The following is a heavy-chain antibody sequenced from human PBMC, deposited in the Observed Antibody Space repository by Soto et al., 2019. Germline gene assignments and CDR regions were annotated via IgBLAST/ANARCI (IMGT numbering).Heavy chain of an antibody. V-gene: IGHV3-23*01. CDR1: GFTFSSYS. D-gene: IGHD2-15*01. Sequence: GSLRLSCAASGFTFSSYSMGWVRQAPGKGLEWVSAISGSGGSTYYADSVKGRFTISRDNSKNTLYLQMNSLRAEDTAVYYCARADCSGGSCYLPYYYMDVWGKGTTVTVSS. J-gene: IGHJ6*03. CDR2: ISGSGGST. CDR3: ARADCSGGSCYLPYYYMDV.